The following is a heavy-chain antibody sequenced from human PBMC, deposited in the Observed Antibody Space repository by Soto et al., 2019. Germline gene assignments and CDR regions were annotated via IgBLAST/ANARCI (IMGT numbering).Heavy chain of an antibody. Sequence: EERLVESGGGLVQPGGPLRLSCAASGLTFGSSWMPWFRQAQGKGLEWVANIKKDESKKSYLDSVRGRFTISRDNAKNSLYLQMDSLTAEDTALYYCARDVSPGSSSWYFDAFDLWGQGTMVTVSS. CDR2: IKKDESKK. V-gene: IGHV3-7*05. D-gene: IGHD6-13*01. CDR1: GLTFGSSW. CDR3: ARDVSPGSSSWYFDAFDL. J-gene: IGHJ3*01.